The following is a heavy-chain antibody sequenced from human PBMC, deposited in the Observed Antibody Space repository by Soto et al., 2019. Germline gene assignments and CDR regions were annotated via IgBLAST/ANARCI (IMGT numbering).Heavy chain of an antibody. V-gene: IGHV4-39*01. D-gene: IGHD2-15*01. CDR1: GGSISSESYF. CDR2: ISYSGSP. J-gene: IGHJ5*02. CDR3: AALLGHCSGGTCFFRWFDP. Sequence: SETLSLTCTVSGGSISSESYFWGWVRQPSGRGLEWVGTISYSGSPFFNPSLKGRATLSVDTSKNQFSLRLSAVTAADSAVYFCAALLGHCSGGTCFFRWFDPWGQGSLVTVSS.